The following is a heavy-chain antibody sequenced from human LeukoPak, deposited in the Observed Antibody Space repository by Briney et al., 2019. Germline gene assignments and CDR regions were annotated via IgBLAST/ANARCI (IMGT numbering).Heavy chain of an antibody. V-gene: IGHV3-20*04. Sequence: GGSLRLSCAASGFTFDDYGMSWVRQAPGKGLEWVSGINWNGGSTGYADSVKGRFTISRDNAKNSLYLQMNSLRAEDTALYYCARDPRSSGYLTFGYWGQGTLVTVSS. CDR1: GFTFDDYG. D-gene: IGHD3-22*01. J-gene: IGHJ4*02. CDR3: ARDPRSSGYLTFGY. CDR2: INWNGGST.